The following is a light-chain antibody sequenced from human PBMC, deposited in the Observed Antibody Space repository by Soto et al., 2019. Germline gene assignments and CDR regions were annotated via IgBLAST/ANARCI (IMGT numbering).Light chain of an antibody. CDR3: QSYDGSRSVVV. Sequence: QSVLAQPPSVAGAPGQRVTITCTGSSSNIGAGNDVHWYQQLPGTTPRLLIYANNRRPSGVPDRFSGSRSGTSASLAITGLQTEDEADYYCQSYDGSRSVVVFGGGTKVTVL. J-gene: IGLJ2*01. V-gene: IGLV1-40*01. CDR2: ANN. CDR1: SSNIGAGND.